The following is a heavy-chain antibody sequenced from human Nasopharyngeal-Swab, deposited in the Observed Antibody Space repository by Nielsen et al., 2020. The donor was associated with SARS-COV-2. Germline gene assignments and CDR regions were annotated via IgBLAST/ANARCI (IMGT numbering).Heavy chain of an antibody. V-gene: IGHV4-61*01. CDR1: GGSVSSGSYY. CDR2: IYYSGST. J-gene: IGHJ4*02. Sequence: SETLSLTCTVSGGSVSSGSYYWSWIRQPPGKGLEWIGYIYYSGSTNYNPSLKSRVTIPVDTSKNQFSLKLSSVTAADTAVYYCASYSNFYRDYWGQGTLVTVSS. CDR3: ASYSNFYRDY. D-gene: IGHD4-11*01.